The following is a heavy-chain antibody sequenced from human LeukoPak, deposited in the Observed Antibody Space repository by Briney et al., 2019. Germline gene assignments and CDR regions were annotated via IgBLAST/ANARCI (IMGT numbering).Heavy chain of an antibody. V-gene: IGHV1-18*01. Sequence: ASVKVSCKASGYTFTSYGISWVRQAPGQGLEWMGWISAYNGNTNYAQKLQGRVTMTTDTSTSTAYMELRSLRSDDTAVYYCARDGQLVVITNPDAFDIWGQGTMVTVSS. CDR1: GYTFTSYG. CDR3: ARDGQLVVITNPDAFDI. J-gene: IGHJ3*02. D-gene: IGHD3-22*01. CDR2: ISAYNGNT.